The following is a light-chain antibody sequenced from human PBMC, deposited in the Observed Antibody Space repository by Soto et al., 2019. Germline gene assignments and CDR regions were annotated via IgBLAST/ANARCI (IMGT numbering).Light chain of an antibody. V-gene: IGKV3-15*01. CDR2: GTS. CDR1: QSVSDN. Sequence: EIVMTQSPAALSVSPGERATLSCRASQSVSDNLAWYQQKPGQAPRLLIFGTSTRATGIPARFSGSGSGTEFTLTISSLQSEDFAVYYCQQYKNWPPWTFGRGTKVEIK. J-gene: IGKJ1*01. CDR3: QQYKNWPPWT.